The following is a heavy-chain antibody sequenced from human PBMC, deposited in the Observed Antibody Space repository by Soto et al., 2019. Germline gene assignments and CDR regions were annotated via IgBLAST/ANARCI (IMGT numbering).Heavy chain of an antibody. Sequence: QVQLQQWGAGLLKPSETLSLTCVVYGESFSGYYWSWIRQPPVQGLEWIGGIINSGTTNYNPSLKSRVTMSVDTSKNQFSLNLNSVTAADTAVYYCGRDDPVTRTIDYWGQGTLVTVSS. J-gene: IGHJ4*02. D-gene: IGHD4-17*01. CDR3: GRDDPVTRTIDY. CDR1: GESFSGYY. CDR2: IINSGTT. V-gene: IGHV4-34*12.